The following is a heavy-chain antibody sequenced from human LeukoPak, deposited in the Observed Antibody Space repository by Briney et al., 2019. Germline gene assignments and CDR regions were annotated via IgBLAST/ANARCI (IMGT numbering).Heavy chain of an antibody. CDR3: ARGQNRYYDFWSGYYYYYYMDV. CDR2: MNPNSGNT. Sequence: ASVKVSCTASGYTFTSYDINWVRHATGQGLEWMGWMNPNSGNTGYAQKFQGRVTMTRNTSISTAYMELSSPRSEDTAVYYCARGQNRYYDFWSGYYYYYYMDVWGKGTTVTVSS. V-gene: IGHV1-8*01. J-gene: IGHJ6*03. CDR1: GYTFTSYD. D-gene: IGHD3-3*01.